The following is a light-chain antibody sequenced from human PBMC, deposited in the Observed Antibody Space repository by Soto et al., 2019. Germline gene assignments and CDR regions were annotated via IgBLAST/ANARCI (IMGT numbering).Light chain of an antibody. CDR2: AAS. Sequence: DIQMTQSASTLSASLGDRVTITCRGSESSGSWLAWYQQKPGRAPKLLIYAASTLHGGVPSRFSGSGSGTDFALTITSLQAEDFATYYCQQLRSYPSTFGGGTKVDIK. V-gene: IGKV1-9*01. CDR3: QQLRSYPST. CDR1: ESSGSW. J-gene: IGKJ4*01.